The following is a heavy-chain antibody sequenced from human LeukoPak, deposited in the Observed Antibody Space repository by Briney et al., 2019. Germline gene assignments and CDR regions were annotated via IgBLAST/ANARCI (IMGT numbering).Heavy chain of an antibody. D-gene: IGHD3-16*01. V-gene: IGHV3-33*01. CDR3: ARVRSSGGVLDY. CDR2: IWYDGSNK. CDR1: GFTFSNYG. Sequence: QPGGSLRLSCAASGFTFSNYGMHWVRQAPGKGLEWVAAIWYDGSNKYYGDSVKGRFAISRDNSKNTLYLQMNSLRADDTAVYYCARVRSSGGVLDYWGQGTLVTVSS. J-gene: IGHJ4*02.